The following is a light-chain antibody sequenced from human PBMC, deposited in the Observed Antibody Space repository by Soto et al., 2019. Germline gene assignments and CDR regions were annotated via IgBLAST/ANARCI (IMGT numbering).Light chain of an antibody. CDR1: RTVHSN. V-gene: IGKV3-15*01. CDR3: QQYGSSRT. J-gene: IGKJ1*01. CDR2: GAS. Sequence: EIVMTQSPATVSVSPGDRVTLSCRASRTVHSNVAWYQHKPGQAPRLLIYGASFRATGMPARFSGSGFGTEFTLTISSLQSEDFAVYYCQQYGSSRTFGQGTKVDIK.